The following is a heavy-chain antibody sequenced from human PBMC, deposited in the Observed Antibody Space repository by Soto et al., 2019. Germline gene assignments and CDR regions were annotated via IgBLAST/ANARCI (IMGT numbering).Heavy chain of an antibody. J-gene: IGHJ4*01. V-gene: IGHV3-49*03. CDR3: TKQENTEIVPLSIYDY. CDR1: GPRPGAYA. CDR2: SRRKADGGTT. Sequence: QPGWRRRRTGTAGGPRPGAYAMCWFRQAPGKGLGWVGCSRRKADGGTTEYAAAVKGRFTISRDDSKSIAYLQMNSLNTEDTAVYYFTKQENTEIVPLSIYDYWGIGT. D-gene: IGHD2-2*01.